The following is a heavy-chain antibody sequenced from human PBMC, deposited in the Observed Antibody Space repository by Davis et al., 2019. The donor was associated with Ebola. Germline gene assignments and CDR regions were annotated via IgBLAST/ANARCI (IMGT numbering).Heavy chain of an antibody. CDR2: ISYDGSNK. Sequence: PGGSLRLSCAASGFTFSSYGMHWVRQAPGKGLEWVAVISYDGSNKYYADSVKGRFTISRDNSKNTLYLQMNSLRAEDTAVYYCARDLGLYMGGDLLQQLHTNWFDPWGQGTLVTVSS. CDR3: ARDLGLYMGGDLLQQLHTNWFDP. D-gene: IGHD3-16*01. J-gene: IGHJ5*02. CDR1: GFTFSSYG. V-gene: IGHV3-30*03.